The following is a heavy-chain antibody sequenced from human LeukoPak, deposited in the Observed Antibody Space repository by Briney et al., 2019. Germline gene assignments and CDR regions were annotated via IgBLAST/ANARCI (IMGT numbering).Heavy chain of an antibody. V-gene: IGHV1-69*05. CDR2: IIPIFGTA. CDR1: VGTFSSYA. CDR3: ARSYSSGWYGNYYFDY. Sequence: SVKVSCKASVGTFSSYAISWVRQAPGQGLEWMGRIIPIFGTANYAQKFQGRVTITTDESTSTAYMELSSLRSEDTAVYYCARSYSSGWYGNYYFDYWGHGTLVTVSS. D-gene: IGHD6-19*01. J-gene: IGHJ4*01.